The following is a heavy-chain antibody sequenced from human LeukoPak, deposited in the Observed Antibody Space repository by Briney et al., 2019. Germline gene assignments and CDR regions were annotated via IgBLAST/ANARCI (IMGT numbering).Heavy chain of an antibody. CDR1: GYTFTSYG. V-gene: IGHV1-18*01. Sequence: GASVKVSCKASGYTFTSYGISWVRQAPGQGLEWMGWISAYNGNTNYAQKLQGRVTMTRDTSISTAYMELSRLRSDDTAAYYCARAPGLSELLEWCYWGQGTLVTVSS. J-gene: IGHJ4*02. D-gene: IGHD3-3*01. CDR2: ISAYNGNT. CDR3: ARAPGLSELLEWCY.